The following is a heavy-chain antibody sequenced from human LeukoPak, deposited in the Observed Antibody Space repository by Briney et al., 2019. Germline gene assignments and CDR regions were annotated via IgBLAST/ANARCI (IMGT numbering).Heavy chain of an antibody. CDR1: GFTFSSYS. V-gene: IGHV3-21*01. CDR2: ISSSSTYI. CDR3: ANYCGGSCYSAGDY. J-gene: IGHJ4*02. Sequence: PGGSLRLSCAASGFTFSSYSMNWVRQAPGKGLEWVSSISSSSTYIYYADSVKGRFTIPRDNAKNSLYLQMNSLRAEDTAVYYCANYCGGSCYSAGDYWGQGTLVTVSS. D-gene: IGHD2-15*01.